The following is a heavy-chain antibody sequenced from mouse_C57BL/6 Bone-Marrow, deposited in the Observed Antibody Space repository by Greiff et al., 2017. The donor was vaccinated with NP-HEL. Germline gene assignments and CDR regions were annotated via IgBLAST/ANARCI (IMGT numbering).Heavy chain of an antibody. CDR3: ATSITTVVATFHWYFDV. D-gene: IGHD1-1*01. CDR2: ISSGSSTI. CDR1: GFTFSDYG. J-gene: IGHJ1*03. Sequence: EVQRVESGGGLVKPGGSLKLSCAASGFTFSDYGMHWVRQAPEKGLEWVAYISSGSSTIYYADTVKGRFTISRDNAKNTLFLQMTSLRSEDTAMYYCATSITTVVATFHWYFDVWGTGTTVTVSS. V-gene: IGHV5-17*01.